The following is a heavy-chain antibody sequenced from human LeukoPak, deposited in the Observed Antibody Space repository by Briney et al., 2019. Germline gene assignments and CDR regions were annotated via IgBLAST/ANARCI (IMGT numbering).Heavy chain of an antibody. J-gene: IGHJ4*02. CDR1: GFTFSSYW. Sequence: PGGSLRLSCAASGFTFSSYWMNWVRQAPGKGLEWVANIKHDGSEKYYVDSVKGRFTISRDNAKNSLYLQMNSLRAEDTAVYYCAKDLVVRGVIIDYWGQGTLVTVSS. CDR2: IKHDGSEK. CDR3: AKDLVVRGVIIDY. D-gene: IGHD3-10*01. V-gene: IGHV3-7*01.